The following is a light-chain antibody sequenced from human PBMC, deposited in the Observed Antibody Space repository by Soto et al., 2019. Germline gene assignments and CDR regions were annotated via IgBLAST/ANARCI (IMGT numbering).Light chain of an antibody. CDR2: GAS. CDR1: QTVSTNF. J-gene: IGKJ1*01. CDR3: QHYGSSRT. Sequence: EIVLTQSPGTLSLSPGERATLSCRASQTVSTNFLAWYQQKPGQAPRLLIHGASTRAPGFPARFSGSGSGPDFTLTISRLEPEDFAVYFCQHYGSSRTFGQGTKVDIK. V-gene: IGKV3-20*01.